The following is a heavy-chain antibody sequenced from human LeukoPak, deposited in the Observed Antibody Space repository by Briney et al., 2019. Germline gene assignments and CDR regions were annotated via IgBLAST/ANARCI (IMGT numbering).Heavy chain of an antibody. CDR3: ARALYTTRSPRGY. CDR2: VSSSGGTT. CDR1: GFTFSSYA. J-gene: IGHJ4*02. D-gene: IGHD1-26*01. V-gene: IGHV3-23*01. Sequence: GGSLRLSCAGSGFTFSSYATSWVRQAPGKGLEWVSSVSSSGGTTYYADSVKGRFTMSRDNSKNTLYLQMNSLRAEDTAVYYCARALYTTRSPRGYWGQGTLVTVSS.